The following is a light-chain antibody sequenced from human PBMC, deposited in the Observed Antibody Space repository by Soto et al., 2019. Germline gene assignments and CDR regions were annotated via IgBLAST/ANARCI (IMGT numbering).Light chain of an antibody. CDR3: SSYAILDTRL. CDR1: SSDIGGYNH. J-gene: IGLJ2*01. V-gene: IGLV2-14*03. Sequence: QSVLTQPASVSGSPGQSITFSCTGSSSDIGGYNHVSWYQQHPGKAPKLLIYDVTDRPSGVSNRFSGSKSGNTASLTISGLQAEDEADYYCSSYAILDTRLFGGGTKVTVL. CDR2: DVT.